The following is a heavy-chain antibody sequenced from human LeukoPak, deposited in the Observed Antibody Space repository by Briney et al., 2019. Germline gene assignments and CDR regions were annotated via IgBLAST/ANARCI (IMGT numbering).Heavy chain of an antibody. V-gene: IGHV1-69*13. D-gene: IGHD3-22*01. CDR3: ATVYDSSGPFDY. CDR1: GGTFSSYA. J-gene: IGHJ4*02. Sequence: GASVKVSCKASGGTFSSYAISWVRQAPGQGLEWMGGIIPIFGTANYAQKFQGRVTITADESTSTAYMELSSLRSEDTAVYYCATVYDSSGPFDYWGQGTLVTVSS. CDR2: IIPIFGTA.